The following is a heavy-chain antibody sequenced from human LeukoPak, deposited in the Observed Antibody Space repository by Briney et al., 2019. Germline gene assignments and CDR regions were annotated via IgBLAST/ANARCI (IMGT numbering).Heavy chain of an antibody. CDR1: GFAFSDYG. Sequence: SGGALRLSCVASGFAFSDYGMDWVRQAPGKGLEWVAVISPDGSSTYYADSVKGRFTISRDNSKNTLYLQMNSLRAEDTAVYYCARGSYYDSSVFDYWGQGALVTVSS. V-gene: IGHV3-30*03. CDR2: ISPDGSST. CDR3: ARGSYYDSSVFDY. J-gene: IGHJ4*02. D-gene: IGHD3-22*01.